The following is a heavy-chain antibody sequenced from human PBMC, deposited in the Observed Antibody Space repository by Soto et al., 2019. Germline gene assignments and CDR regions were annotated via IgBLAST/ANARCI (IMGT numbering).Heavy chain of an antibody. CDR1: GYTFSDYG. J-gene: IGHJ4*02. CDR2: INTSNVNT. V-gene: IGHV1-18*01. CDR3: ARGFIPENY. D-gene: IGHD2-2*01. Sequence: QVHLVQSEGEVKKPGASVKVSCKTSGYTFSDYGVSWVRQAPGQGLEWMGWINTSNVNTKYEQKCQGRVTLGIDTSTRTVFLELTSLKFDDAAVYYCARGFIPENYWGQGTRVTVSS.